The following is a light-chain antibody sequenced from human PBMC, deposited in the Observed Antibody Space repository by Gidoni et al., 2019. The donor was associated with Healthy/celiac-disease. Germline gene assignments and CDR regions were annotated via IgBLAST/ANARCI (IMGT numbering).Light chain of an antibody. CDR2: EVS. Sequence: QSALTQPPSASGFPGHSVTISCTGTSSDVGAHKYVSWYQQYPGKAPKLIIFEVSKRPSGVPGRFSGSKSVNTASLTVSGLQAEDEAHYYCSSYAGNNNLVFGGGTRLTVL. CDR1: SSDVGAHKY. V-gene: IGLV2-8*01. J-gene: IGLJ2*01. CDR3: SSYAGNNNLV.